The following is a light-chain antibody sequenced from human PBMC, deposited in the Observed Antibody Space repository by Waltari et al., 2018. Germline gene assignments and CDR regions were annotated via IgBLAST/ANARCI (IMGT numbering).Light chain of an antibody. CDR2: EAS. J-gene: IGKJ1*01. CDR1: LTISNW. V-gene: IGKV1-5*03. CDR3: QQYNTFSGT. Sequence: IQITQSPSTMSASVVDKLTMTCRGSLTISNWLAWFQLKPGNAPKPLISEASPLASRDPSRCSGSGSETELTLTISSLQTDDFASYYWQQYNTFSGTFGQGTKVEVK.